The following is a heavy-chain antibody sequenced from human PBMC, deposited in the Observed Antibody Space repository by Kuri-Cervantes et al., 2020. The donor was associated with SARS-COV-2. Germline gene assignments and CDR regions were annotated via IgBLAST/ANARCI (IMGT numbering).Heavy chain of an antibody. V-gene: IGHV3-30-3*01. CDR2: ISYDGSNK. J-gene: IGHJ5*02. CDR1: GFRLGIHA. Sequence: GESLKISCKAPGFRLGIHAMHWVRQAPGKGLEWVAVISYDGSNKYYADSVKGRFTISRDNSKNTLYLQMNSLRAEDTAVYDCARDYYDSSGYFISGLWFDPWGQGTLVTVSS. D-gene: IGHD3-22*01. CDR3: ARDYYDSSGYFISGLWFDP.